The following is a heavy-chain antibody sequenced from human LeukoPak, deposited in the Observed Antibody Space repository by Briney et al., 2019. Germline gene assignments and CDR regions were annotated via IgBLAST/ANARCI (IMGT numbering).Heavy chain of an antibody. D-gene: IGHD3-22*01. CDR2: IIPIFGTA. J-gene: IGHJ4*02. CDR1: GGTFSSYA. V-gene: IGHV1-69*13. CDR3: ARGPVGYYYGGYYFDY. Sequence: SVKVSCKASGGTFSSYAISWVRQAPGQGLEWMGGIIPIFGTANCAQKFQGRVTITADESTSTAYMELSSLRSEDTAVYYCARGPVGYYYGGYYFDYWGQGTLVTVSS.